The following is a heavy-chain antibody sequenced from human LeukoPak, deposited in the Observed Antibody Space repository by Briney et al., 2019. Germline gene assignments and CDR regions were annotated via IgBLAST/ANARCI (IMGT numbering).Heavy chain of an antibody. CDR1: GFTFSDYN. CDR3: ASQPDYYGSGSYAGEIDY. CDR2: ISRSGSTK. D-gene: IGHD3-10*01. J-gene: IGHJ4*02. V-gene: IGHV3-11*04. Sequence: KSGGSLRLSCAASGFTFSDYNMRWIRQAPGKALEWVSSISRSGSTKYYADSVKGRFTISRDNAKNSLYLQMNSLRAEDTAVYYCASQPDYYGSGSYAGEIDYWGQGTLVTVSS.